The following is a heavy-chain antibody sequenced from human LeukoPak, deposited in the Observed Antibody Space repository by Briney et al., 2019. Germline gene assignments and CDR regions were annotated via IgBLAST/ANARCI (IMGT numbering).Heavy chain of an antibody. V-gene: IGHV3-21*01. D-gene: IGHD5-18*01. J-gene: IGHJ4*02. CDR3: ARALSYSYGSMDF. CDR1: VFTFSSYS. CDR2: ISSGSKYI. Sequence: GGSLRLSCAASVFTFSSYSMNWVRQAPGKGLEWVSSISSGSKYIYNADSVKGRFTISRDNAKNSLYLQMNSLGAEDTAVYYCARALSYSYGSMDFWGQGTLVIVSS.